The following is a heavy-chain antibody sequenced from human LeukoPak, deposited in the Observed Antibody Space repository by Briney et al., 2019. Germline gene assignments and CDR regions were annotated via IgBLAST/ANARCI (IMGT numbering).Heavy chain of an antibody. D-gene: IGHD4-17*01. J-gene: IGHJ4*02. V-gene: IGHV3-30*02. CDR1: GFTFSGYG. CDR2: IWYDGSNK. CDR3: AGYGDYGGVY. Sequence: GGSLRLSCAASGFTFSGYGMHWVRQAPGKGLEWVAVIWYDGSNKYYADSVKGRFTISRDNSENTLYLQMNSLRGEDTAVYYCAGYGDYGGVYWGQGTLVTVSS.